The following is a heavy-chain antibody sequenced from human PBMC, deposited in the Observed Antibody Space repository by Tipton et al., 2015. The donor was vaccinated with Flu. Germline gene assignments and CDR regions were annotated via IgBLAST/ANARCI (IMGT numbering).Heavy chain of an antibody. V-gene: IGHV3-7*01. CDR2: LKQDGSET. Sequence: SLRLSCAASGFPFSSYDMHWVRQATGKGLEWVANLKQDGSETYYVDSVKGRFTISRDNAKGSLYLQMDSLRSEDTAVYYCASQRGGYYFDYWGQGTLVTVSS. D-gene: IGHD3-22*01. CDR1: GFPFSSYD. CDR3: ASQRGGYYFDY. J-gene: IGHJ4*02.